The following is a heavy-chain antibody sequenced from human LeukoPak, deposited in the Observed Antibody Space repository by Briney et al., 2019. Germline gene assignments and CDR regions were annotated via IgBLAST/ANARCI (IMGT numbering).Heavy chain of an antibody. CDR2: IIPIFGTA. V-gene: IGHV1-69*05. D-gene: IGHD3-16*02. CDR3: ARVLRLGELSSDAFDI. CDR1: GGTFSSYA. Sequence: ASVKVSCKASGGTFSSYAISWVRQAPGQGLEWMGRIIPIFGTANYAQKFQGRVTITTDESTSTAYMELSSLRSEDTAVYYCARVLRLGELSSDAFDIWGQGTMVTVSS. J-gene: IGHJ3*02.